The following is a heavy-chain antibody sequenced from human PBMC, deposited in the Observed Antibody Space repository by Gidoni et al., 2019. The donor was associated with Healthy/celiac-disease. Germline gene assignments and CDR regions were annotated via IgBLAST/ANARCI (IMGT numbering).Heavy chain of an antibody. CDR1: NY. V-gene: IGHV3-66*01. D-gene: IGHD5-12*01. CDR2: IYRGGSN. J-gene: IGHJ3*02. CDR3: ATGCERWLQPLDDFDI. Sequence: NYMRWVRQVPGKGLELVSVIYRGGSNYNAESVKGRFTNSRDNSKNTMYFQMHSLRAEDTAVYYCATGCERWLQPLDDFDIWGQGTMVTVSS.